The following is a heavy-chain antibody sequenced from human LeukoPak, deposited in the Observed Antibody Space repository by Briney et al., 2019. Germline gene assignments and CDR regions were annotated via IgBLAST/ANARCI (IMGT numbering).Heavy chain of an antibody. Sequence: GGSLRLSCAASGFTFSSYWMHWVRQTPGKGLVCVARINSAGSSTDYADSVKGRFTISRDNAKNTLYLQMNSLRAEDMAVYYCVRGSNDWIGMDVWGQGTTVTVSS. CDR1: GFTFSSYW. J-gene: IGHJ6*02. D-gene: IGHD3-9*01. CDR2: INSAGSST. CDR3: VRGSNDWIGMDV. V-gene: IGHV3-74*01.